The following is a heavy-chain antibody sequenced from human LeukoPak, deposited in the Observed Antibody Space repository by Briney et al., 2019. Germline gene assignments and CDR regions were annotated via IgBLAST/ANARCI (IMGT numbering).Heavy chain of an antibody. CDR1: GYTFTSYA. CDR2: INAGNGNT. J-gene: IGHJ3*02. V-gene: IGHV1-3*01. Sequence: ASVKVSCKASGYTFTSYAMHWVRQAPGQRLEWMGWINAGNGNTKYSQKFQGRVTITRDTSASTAYMEPRSLRSDDTAVYYCARDHSGYQLPEADDAFDIWGQGTMVTVSS. CDR3: ARDHSGYQLPEADDAFDI. D-gene: IGHD2-2*01.